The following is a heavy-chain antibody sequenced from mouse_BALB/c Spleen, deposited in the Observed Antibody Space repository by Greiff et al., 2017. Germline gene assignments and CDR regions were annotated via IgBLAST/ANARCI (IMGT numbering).Heavy chain of an antibody. D-gene: IGHD2-1*01. CDR2: ISSGGSYT. Sequence: EVMLVESGGGLVKPGGSLKLSCAASGFTFSSYAMSWVRQSPEKRLEWVAEISSGGSYTYYPDTVTGRFTISRDNAKNTLYLEMSSLRSEDTAMYYCARDYYGKWYFDVWGAGTTVTVSS. CDR1: GFTFSSYA. V-gene: IGHV5-9-4*01. CDR3: ARDYYGKWYFDV. J-gene: IGHJ1*01.